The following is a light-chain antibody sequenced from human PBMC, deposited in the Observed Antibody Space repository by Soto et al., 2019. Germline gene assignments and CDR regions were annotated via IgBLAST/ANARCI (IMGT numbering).Light chain of an antibody. CDR3: QQGCSWPRT. V-gene: IGKV1-39*01. Sequence: EIQMTQSPASLAASPCDRVTITSRASQTITTYLGWYQQTSGQAPKLLIYDASNLETGVPVRFSGSGSGTDFTLTISSLEPEDFATYYCQQGCSWPRTFGRGTKVDIK. CDR1: QTITTY. CDR2: DAS. J-gene: IGKJ1*01.